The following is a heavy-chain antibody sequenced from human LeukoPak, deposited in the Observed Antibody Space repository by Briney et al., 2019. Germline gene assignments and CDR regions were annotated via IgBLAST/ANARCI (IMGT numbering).Heavy chain of an antibody. CDR2: ISSGGSTI. Sequence: GGSLRLSCAASGFTFSSYEMNWVRQAPGKGLEWVSYISSGGSTIYYADSVKGRFTISRDNAKNSLYLQMNSLRAEDTAVYYCARDSYCSGGSCYSYYFDYWGQGTLVTVSS. J-gene: IGHJ4*02. D-gene: IGHD2-15*01. V-gene: IGHV3-48*03. CDR1: GFTFSSYE. CDR3: ARDSYCSGGSCYSYYFDY.